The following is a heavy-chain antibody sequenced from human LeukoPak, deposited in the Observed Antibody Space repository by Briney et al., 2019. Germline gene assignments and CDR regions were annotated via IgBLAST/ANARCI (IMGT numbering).Heavy chain of an antibody. CDR3: APLSGSYFGDDAFDI. CDR1: GFTFSSYE. Sequence: PGGSLRLSCAASGFTFSSYEMNWVRQAPGKGLEWVSYISSSGSTIYYADSVKGRFTISRDNAKNSLYLQMNSLRAEDTAVYYCAPLSGSYFGDDAFDIWGQGIMVTVSS. D-gene: IGHD1-26*01. V-gene: IGHV3-48*03. CDR2: ISSSGSTI. J-gene: IGHJ3*02.